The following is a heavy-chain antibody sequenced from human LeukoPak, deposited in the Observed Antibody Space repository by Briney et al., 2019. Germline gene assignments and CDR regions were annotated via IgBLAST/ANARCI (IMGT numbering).Heavy chain of an antibody. D-gene: IGHD6-19*01. CDR2: ISSSSSYI. Sequence: GGSLRLSCAASGFTFSSYGMNWVRQAPGKGLGWVSSISSSSSYIYYADSVKGRFTISRDNAKNSLYLQMNSLRAEDTAVYYCAREEGSGWYDAFDIWGQGTMVTVSS. CDR3: AREEGSGWYDAFDI. J-gene: IGHJ3*02. V-gene: IGHV3-21*01. CDR1: GFTFSSYG.